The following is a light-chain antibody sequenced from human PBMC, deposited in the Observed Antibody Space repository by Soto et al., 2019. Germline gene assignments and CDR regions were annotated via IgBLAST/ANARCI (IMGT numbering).Light chain of an antibody. J-gene: IGKJ4*01. CDR1: QSIGSY. V-gene: IGKV1-39*01. CDR3: QQSYYTPLT. CDR2: AAS. Sequence: IQMTPSPSSLSASVGDRVTITCRASQSIGSYLNWYQQAPGRAPKFLISAASSLQSGVPSRFSGSGSGTDFSLTISSLQPEDFATYFCQQSYYTPLTFGGGTKVEIK.